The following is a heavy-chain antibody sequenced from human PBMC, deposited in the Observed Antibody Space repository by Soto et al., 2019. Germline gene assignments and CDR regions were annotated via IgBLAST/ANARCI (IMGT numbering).Heavy chain of an antibody. V-gene: IGHV4-59*01. CDR2: INNGGSA. Sequence: SEILSLTCIVSGNCISSYYWSWIRQPPGKGLECIGYINNGGSANYSPSLKGRVTMSVDTSKNQFSLKLTSVTAADTAVYYCARLELGYYDNKPYPYYFDYWGQGTLVTVSS. D-gene: IGHD3-16*01. J-gene: IGHJ4*02. CDR1: GNCISSYY. CDR3: ARLELGYYDNKPYPYYFDY.